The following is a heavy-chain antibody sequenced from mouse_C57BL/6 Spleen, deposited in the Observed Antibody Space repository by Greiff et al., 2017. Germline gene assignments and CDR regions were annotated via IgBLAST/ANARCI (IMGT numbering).Heavy chain of an antibody. V-gene: IGHV1-82*01. CDR2: IYPGDGDT. CDR3: ARYSITTVVGAMDY. CDR1: GYAFSSSW. J-gene: IGHJ4*01. D-gene: IGHD1-1*01. Sequence: VKLQESGPELVKPGASVKISCKASGYAFSSSWMNWVKQRPGKGLEWIGRIYPGDGDTNYNGKFKGKATLTADQSSSTAYMQLSSLTSEDSAVYFCARYSITTVVGAMDYWGQGTSVTVSS.